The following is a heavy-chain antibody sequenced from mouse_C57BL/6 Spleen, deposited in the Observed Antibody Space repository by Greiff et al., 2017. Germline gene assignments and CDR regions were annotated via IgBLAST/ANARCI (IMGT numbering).Heavy chain of an antibody. J-gene: IGHJ2*01. Sequence: QVQLQQPGAELVRPGSSVKLSCKASGYTFTSYWMHWVKQRPIQGLEWIGNIDPSDSETNYTQKFKVKAPLTVDKSSSTAYMQLSSLTSEDSAVYYSARGGCIPGYWGQGTTLTVSS. CDR3: ARGGCIPGY. CDR2: IDPSDSET. CDR1: GYTFTSYW. V-gene: IGHV1-52*01.